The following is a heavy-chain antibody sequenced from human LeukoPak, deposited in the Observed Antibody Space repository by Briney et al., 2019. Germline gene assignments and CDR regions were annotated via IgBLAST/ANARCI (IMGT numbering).Heavy chain of an antibody. CDR1: VYTFTGYW. CDR3: ARDPGFLQSDY. D-gene: IGHD4-11*01. Sequence: GASVKVSCKTSVYTFTGYWIHWVRQAPGQGLEWMGCMHPNSGVTGYAQRFQGRVTMTRDTSISTAYMDLSSLRSDDTAVYYCARDPGFLQSDYWGQGTLVTVPS. CDR2: MHPNSGVT. V-gene: IGHV1-2*02. J-gene: IGHJ4*02.